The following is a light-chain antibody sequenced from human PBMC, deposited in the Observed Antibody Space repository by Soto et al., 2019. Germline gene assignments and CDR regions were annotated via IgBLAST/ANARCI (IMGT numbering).Light chain of an antibody. J-gene: IGLJ1*01. CDR2: EVT. CDR3: SSYAGSNNYV. Sequence: QSVLTKPPSASGSPGQSVTISCTGTSSDVGGYNYVSWYQQHPGKVPKLMIYEVTKRPSGVPDRFSGSKSGDTASLTVSGLQAEDEADYYCSSYAGSNNYVFGTGTKVTVL. V-gene: IGLV2-8*01. CDR1: SSDVGGYNY.